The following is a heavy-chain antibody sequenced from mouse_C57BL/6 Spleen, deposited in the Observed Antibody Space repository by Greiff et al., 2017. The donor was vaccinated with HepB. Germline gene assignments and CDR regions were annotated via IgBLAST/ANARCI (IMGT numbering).Heavy chain of an antibody. J-gene: IGHJ4*01. D-gene: IGHD1-1*01. CDR1: GYTFTSYN. Sequence: LQQSGAELVRPGASVKMSCKASGYTFTSYNMHWVKQTPRQGLEWIGAIYPGNGDTYYNQKFKGKATLTVDKSSSTAYMQLSSLTSEDSTVYFCARSITTVDHYYAMDYWGQGTSVTVSS. CDR3: ARSITTVDHYYAMDY. V-gene: IGHV1-12*01. CDR2: IYPGNGDT.